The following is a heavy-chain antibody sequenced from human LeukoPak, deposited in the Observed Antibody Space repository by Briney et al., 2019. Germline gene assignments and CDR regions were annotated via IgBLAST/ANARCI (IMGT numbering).Heavy chain of an antibody. V-gene: IGHV3-21*01. CDR3: ATENTFGGVIVDY. CDR2: ISSSSSYI. D-gene: IGHD3-16*01. J-gene: IGHJ4*02. Sequence: PGGSLRLSCAASGFTFSSYSMNWVRQAPGKGLEWVSSISSSSSYIYYADSVKGRFTISRDNAKNSLYLQMNSLRAEDTAVYYCATENTFGGVIVDYWGQGTLVTVSS. CDR1: GFTFSSYS.